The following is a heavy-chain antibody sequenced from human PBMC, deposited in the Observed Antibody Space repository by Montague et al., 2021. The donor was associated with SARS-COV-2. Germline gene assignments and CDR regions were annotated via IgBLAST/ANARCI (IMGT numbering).Heavy chain of an antibody. D-gene: IGHD1-1*01. V-gene: IGHV4-39*01. CDR3: AKPLATGNYYY. CDR2: ISYRGDP. Sequence: SXTLSLTCTVSGGSISSSNYYWGWVRQPPGKGLEWIGSISYRGDPYYNPSLKSRLTISVDTSQNQFSLKLSSVTAADTAVYYCAKPLATGNYYYWGQGTLVTVSS. CDR1: GGSISSSNYY. J-gene: IGHJ4*02.